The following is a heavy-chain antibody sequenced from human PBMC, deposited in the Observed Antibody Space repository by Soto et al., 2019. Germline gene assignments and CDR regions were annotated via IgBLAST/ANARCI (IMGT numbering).Heavy chain of an antibody. J-gene: IGHJ5*02. Sequence: PSETLSLTCTVSGGAIISGDYYWSWIRQPPEKSLERIGNIYYSGSTYYNQYLKSRVTISVDTSKNQFSLKLSSVTAADTAVYYCARKRPAGSRLDPWGQRTLVPVSS. CDR3: ARKRPAGSRLDP. D-gene: IGHD6-13*01. CDR1: GGAIISGDYY. V-gene: IGHV4-30-4*01. CDR2: IYYSGST.